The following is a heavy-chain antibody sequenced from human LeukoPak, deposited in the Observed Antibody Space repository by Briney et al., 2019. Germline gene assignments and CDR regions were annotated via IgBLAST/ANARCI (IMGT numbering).Heavy chain of an antibody. CDR1: GGSFSGYY. D-gene: IGHD2-8*01. J-gene: IGHJ4*02. V-gene: IGHV4-34*01. Sequence: SETLSLTCAVYGGSFSGYYWSWIRQPPGKGLEWIGEINHSGSTNYNPSLKSRVTISVDTSKNQFSLRLSSVTAADTAVYYCARFAMSTRGCMLCHFDYWGQGTLVTVSS. CDR3: ARFAMSTRGCMLCHFDY. CDR2: INHSGST.